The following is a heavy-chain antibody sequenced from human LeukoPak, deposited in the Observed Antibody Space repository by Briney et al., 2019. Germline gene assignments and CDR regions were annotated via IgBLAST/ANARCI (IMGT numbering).Heavy chain of an antibody. J-gene: IGHJ6*03. CDR1: GYSFTSYW. CDR3: ARXVPLTGTTLGXRDYYYYYMDV. CDR2: IYPGDSDT. V-gene: IGHV5-51*01. Sequence: GESLKISCKGSGYSFTSYWIGWVRQMPGKGLEWMGIIYPGDSDTRYSPSFQGQVTISADKSISTAYLQWSSLKASDTAMYYCARXVPLTGTTLGXRDYYYYYMDVWGKGTTVTVSS. D-gene: IGHD1-7*01.